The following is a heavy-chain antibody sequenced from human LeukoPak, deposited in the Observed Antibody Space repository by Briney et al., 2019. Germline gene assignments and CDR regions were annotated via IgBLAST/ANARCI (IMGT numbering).Heavy chain of an antibody. D-gene: IGHD6-13*01. CDR3: ARGIAAAGSEDWFDP. V-gene: IGHV4-38-2*02. J-gene: IGHJ5*02. Sequence: PSETLSLTCTVSGYSISSGYYWGWIRQPPGKGLEWTGSIYHSGSTYYNPSLKSRVTISVDTSKNQFSLKLSSVTAADTAVYYCARGIAAAGSEDWFDPWGQGTLVTVSS. CDR1: GYSISSGYY. CDR2: IYHSGST.